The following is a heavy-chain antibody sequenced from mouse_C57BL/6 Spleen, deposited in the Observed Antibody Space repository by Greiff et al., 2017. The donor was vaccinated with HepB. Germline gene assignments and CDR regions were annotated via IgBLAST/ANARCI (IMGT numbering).Heavy chain of an antibody. CDR1: GFTFSDYG. Sequence: EVNVVESGGGLVKPGGSLKLSCAASGFTFSDYGMHWVRQAPEKGLEWVAYISSGSSTIYYADTVKGRFTISRDNAKNTLFLQMTSLRSEDMAMYYCARRFSYYFDYWGQGTTLTVSS. J-gene: IGHJ2*01. CDR2: ISSGSSTI. V-gene: IGHV5-17*01. CDR3: ARRFSYYFDY.